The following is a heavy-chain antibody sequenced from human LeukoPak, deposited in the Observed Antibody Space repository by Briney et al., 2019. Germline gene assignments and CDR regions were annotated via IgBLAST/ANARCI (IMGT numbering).Heavy chain of an antibody. Sequence: GGSLRLSCAASGFTFSSYGMHWVRQAPGKGLEWVAVIWYDGSNKYYADSVKGRFTISRDNSKNTLYLQMNSLRAEDTAVYYCAREFYYDSSGYYSMRLDYRGQGTLVTVSS. D-gene: IGHD3-22*01. CDR1: GFTFSSYG. CDR2: IWYDGSNK. J-gene: IGHJ4*02. CDR3: AREFYYDSSGYYSMRLDY. V-gene: IGHV3-33*01.